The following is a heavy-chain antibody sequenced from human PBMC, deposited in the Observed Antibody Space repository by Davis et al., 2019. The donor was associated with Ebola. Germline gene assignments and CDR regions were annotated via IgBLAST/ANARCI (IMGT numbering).Heavy chain of an antibody. J-gene: IGHJ3*02. CDR3: AASVTGGAFDI. V-gene: IGHV4-4*02. Sequence: MPSETLSLTCAVSGGSISSSNWWCWVRQPPGKGLEWIGEIYHSGSTNYNPSLKSRVTISVNKSKNQFSLKLSSVTAADTAVYYCAASVTGGAFDIWGQGTMVTVSS. D-gene: IGHD2-21*02. CDR1: GGSISSSNW. CDR2: IYHSGST.